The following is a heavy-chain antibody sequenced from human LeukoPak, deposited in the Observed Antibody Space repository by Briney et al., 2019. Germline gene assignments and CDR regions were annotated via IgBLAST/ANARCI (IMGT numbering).Heavy chain of an antibody. V-gene: IGHV3-23*01. CDR2: ISSSGGNT. Sequence: GGALTLSCPATGFTYSSSGMSGVRQAPGKGLEWVSAISSSGGNTDNADALKGRFTISRDNTKDTLYLQMNSLRVEDTAVYYCARRTSGAKDDWGKGTTVTVSP. CDR3: ARRTSGAKDD. J-gene: IGHJ6*04. D-gene: IGHD3-16*01. CDR1: GFTYSSSG.